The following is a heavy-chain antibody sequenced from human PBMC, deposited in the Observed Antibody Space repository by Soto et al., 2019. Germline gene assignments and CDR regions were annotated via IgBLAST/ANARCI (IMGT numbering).Heavy chain of an antibody. CDR3: ARVVVITREFDY. V-gene: IGHV4-59*01. D-gene: IGHD3-22*01. CDR1: GGSISSYY. CDR2: IYYSGST. Sequence: SETLSLTCTVSGGSISSYYWSWIRQPPGKGLEWIGYIYYSGSTNYNPSLKSRVTISVDTSKNQFSLKLNSVTAADTAVYYCARVVVITREFDYWGQGTLVTVSS. J-gene: IGHJ4*02.